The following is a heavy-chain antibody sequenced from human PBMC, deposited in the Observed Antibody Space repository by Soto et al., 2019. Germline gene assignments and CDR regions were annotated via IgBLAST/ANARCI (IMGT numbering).Heavy chain of an antibody. J-gene: IGHJ4*02. CDR1: GFSLTTGGVG. D-gene: IGHD6-13*01. CDR2: IYWDDDK. V-gene: IGHV2-5*02. CDR3: VFSRFSSSWPVDY. Sequence: SGPTLVNPTRTLTLTCTFSGFSLTTGGVGVGWIRQPPGKALEWLALIYWDDDKRYRPSLETRLTITKDTSKNQVVLTMSNMDPVDTATYFCVFSRFSSSWPVDYWGQGSLVTVSS.